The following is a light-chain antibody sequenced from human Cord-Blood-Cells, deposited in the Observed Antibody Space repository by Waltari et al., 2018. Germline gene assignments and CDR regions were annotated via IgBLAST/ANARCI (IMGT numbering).Light chain of an antibody. J-gene: IGKJ1*01. Sequence: EIVLTQSPATLSLSPGERATLSCRASQSVSSYLAWYQQKPGQAPRLLIYDASNRATGIPARCSGRGSGTDFTLTISSLEPEDFAGYYCQQRSNWPPWTFGQGTKVEIK. CDR1: QSVSSY. CDR3: QQRSNWPPWT. CDR2: DAS. V-gene: IGKV3-11*01.